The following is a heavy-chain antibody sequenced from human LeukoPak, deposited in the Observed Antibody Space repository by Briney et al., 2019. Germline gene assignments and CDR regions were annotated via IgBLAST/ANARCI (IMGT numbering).Heavy chain of an antibody. Sequence: GGSLRLSCAASGFTFSSYAMHWVRQAPGKGLEYVSAISSNGGSTYYANSVKGRFTISRDNSKNTLYLQMGSLRAEDMAVYYCARGASTIFGVVKRAYYYYYYMDVWGKGTTATVSS. CDR2: ISSNGGST. J-gene: IGHJ6*03. CDR1: GFTFSSYA. D-gene: IGHD3-3*01. V-gene: IGHV3-64*01. CDR3: ARGASTIFGVVKRAYYYYYYMDV.